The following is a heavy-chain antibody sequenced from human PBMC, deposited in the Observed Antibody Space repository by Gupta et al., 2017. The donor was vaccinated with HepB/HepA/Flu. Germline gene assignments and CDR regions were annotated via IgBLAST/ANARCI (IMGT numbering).Heavy chain of an antibody. V-gene: IGHV3-30-3*01. CDR1: GFTFSSYA. CDR3: ARDRRPYSSSWYYFDY. CDR2: ISHDGSNK. D-gene: IGHD6-13*01. Sequence: QVQLVESGRGVVQPGRSLRLSCAASGFTFSSYAMQWVRQAPGKGLEWVAVISHDGSNKYYADSVKGRFTSSRDNSKNTLYLQMNSLRAEDTAVYYCARDRRPYSSSWYYFDYWGQGTLVTVSS. J-gene: IGHJ4*02.